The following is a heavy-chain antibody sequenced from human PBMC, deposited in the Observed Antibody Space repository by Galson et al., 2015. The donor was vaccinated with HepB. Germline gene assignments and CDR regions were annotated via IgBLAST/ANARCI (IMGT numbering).Heavy chain of an antibody. Sequence: SVKVSCKASGYTFTSYGISWVRQAPGQGLEWMGWISAYNGNTNYAQKLQGRVTMTTDTSTSTAYMELRSLRSDDTAVYYCARDLEIAARPQYFDYWGQGTLVTVSS. CDR2: ISAYNGNT. CDR3: ARDLEIAARPQYFDY. J-gene: IGHJ4*02. CDR1: GYTFTSYG. D-gene: IGHD6-6*01. V-gene: IGHV1-18*01.